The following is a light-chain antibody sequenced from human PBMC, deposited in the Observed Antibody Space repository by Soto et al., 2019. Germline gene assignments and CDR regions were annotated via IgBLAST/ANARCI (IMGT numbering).Light chain of an antibody. J-gene: IGKJ1*01. CDR2: GAS. CDR1: QSVSSTY. V-gene: IGKV3-20*01. Sequence: EIVLTQSPGTLSLSPGERSTLSCRASQSVSSTYLAWYQQKPVQAPRLLIYGASIRATGIPDRFSGSGSGTSFTLTISRLEPEDFAVYYCQQYGNSPRTFGQGTKVEIK. CDR3: QQYGNSPRT.